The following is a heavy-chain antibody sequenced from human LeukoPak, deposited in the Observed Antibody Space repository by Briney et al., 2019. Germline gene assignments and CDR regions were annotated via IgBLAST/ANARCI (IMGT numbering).Heavy chain of an antibody. Sequence: PSETLSLTCAVSGYSISSGYYWGWIRQPPGKGLEWIGSIYHSRSTYYNPSLKSRVTISVDTSKNQFSLKLSSVTAADTAVYYCARQITGYYYYYMDVWGKGTTVTVSS. CDR3: ARQITGYYYYYMDV. D-gene: IGHD3-16*01. J-gene: IGHJ6*03. V-gene: IGHV4-38-2*01. CDR1: GYSISSGYY. CDR2: IYHSRST.